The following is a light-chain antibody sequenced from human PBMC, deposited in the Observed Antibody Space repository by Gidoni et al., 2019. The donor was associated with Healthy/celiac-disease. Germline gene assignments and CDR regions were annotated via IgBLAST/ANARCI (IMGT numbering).Light chain of an antibody. J-gene: IGKJ4*01. Sequence: AIQLTQSPSSLSASVGDRVTITCRASQGISSALAWYRQKPGKAPKLLIYDASSLESGVPSRFSGSGSGTDFTLTISSLQPEDFATYYCQQFNNYLLTFXGXTKVXIK. V-gene: IGKV1D-13*01. CDR2: DAS. CDR1: QGISSA. CDR3: QQFNNYLLT.